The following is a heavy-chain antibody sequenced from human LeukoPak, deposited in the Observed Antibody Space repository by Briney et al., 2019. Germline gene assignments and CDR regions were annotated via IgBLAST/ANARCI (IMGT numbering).Heavy chain of an antibody. CDR2: INAGNGNT. D-gene: IGHD1-26*01. CDR3: ARADSVGATHHFDY. J-gene: IGHJ4*02. V-gene: IGHV1-3*01. Sequence: ASVKVSCKASGYTFTSYAMHWVRQAPGQRLEWMGWINAGNGNTKYSQKFQGRVTITRDTSASTAYMKLSSLRSDDTAVYYCARADSVGATHHFDYWGQGTLVTVSS. CDR1: GYTFTSYA.